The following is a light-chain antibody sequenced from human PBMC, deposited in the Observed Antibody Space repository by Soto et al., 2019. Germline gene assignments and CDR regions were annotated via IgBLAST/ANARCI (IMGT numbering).Light chain of an antibody. Sequence: DIQMTQSPSSLSASVGDRVTITCRASQSIRGDLNWFQQKVGKAPKLLIYAASGLQSGVPSRFSGSGSGTDFTLTISSLQPEDFATYYCQQSYSTRLTFGGGTKVEI. J-gene: IGKJ4*01. CDR1: QSIRGD. CDR3: QQSYSTRLT. CDR2: AAS. V-gene: IGKV1-39*01.